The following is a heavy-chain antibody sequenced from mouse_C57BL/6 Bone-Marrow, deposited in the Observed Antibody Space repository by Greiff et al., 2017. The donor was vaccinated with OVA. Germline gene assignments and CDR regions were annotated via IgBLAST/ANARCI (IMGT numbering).Heavy chain of an antibody. CDR3: ARSFTTVVEAMDY. V-gene: IGHV2-9-1*01. D-gene: IGHD1-1*01. J-gene: IGHJ4*01. CDR1: GFSLTSYA. CDR2: IWTGGGT. Sequence: VQGVESGPGLVAPSQSLSITCTVSGFSLTSYAISWVRQPPGKGLEWLGVIWTGGGTNYTSALKSRLSISKDNSKSQVFLKMNSLQTDDTARYYCARSFTTVVEAMDYWGQGTSVTVSS.